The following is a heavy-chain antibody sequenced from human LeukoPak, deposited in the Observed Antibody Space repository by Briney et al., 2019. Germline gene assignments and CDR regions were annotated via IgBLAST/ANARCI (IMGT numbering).Heavy chain of an antibody. J-gene: IGHJ6*02. V-gene: IGHV3-30-3*01. CDR2: ISHDGNNE. CDR1: GFTFTNYA. CDR3: ARDGIRGNTWYFYYYGMDV. D-gene: IGHD3-10*01. Sequence: GGSLRLSCSASGFTFTNYAVHWVRQAPGKGLEWVAVISHDGNNEYYADSVKGRFTISRGNSKNTLYLQMNSLRPEDTAVYYCARDGIRGNTWYFYYYGMDVWGQGTTVTVSS.